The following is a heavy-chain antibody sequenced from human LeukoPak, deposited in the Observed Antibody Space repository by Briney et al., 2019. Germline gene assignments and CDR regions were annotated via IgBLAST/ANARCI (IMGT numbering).Heavy chain of an antibody. D-gene: IGHD6-13*01. CDR3: ARDRAAADLDY. J-gene: IGHJ4*02. Sequence: PGGSLRLSCAASGFTFSSYGMHWVRQAPGKGLEWVAVIWYDGSNKFYADFVKGRFTISRDNSKNTLYLQMNSLRAEDTAVYYCARDRAAADLDYWGQGTLVTVSS. V-gene: IGHV3-33*01. CDR2: IWYDGSNK. CDR1: GFTFSSYG.